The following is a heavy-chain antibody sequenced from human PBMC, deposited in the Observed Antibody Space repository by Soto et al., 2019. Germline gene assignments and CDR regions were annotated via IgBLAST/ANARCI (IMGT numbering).Heavy chain of an antibody. CDR2: IYYSGST. J-gene: IGHJ5*02. D-gene: IGHD6-19*01. V-gene: IGHV4-39*01. Sequence: PSETLSLTCTVSGGSISSSSYYWGWIRQPPGKGLEWIGSIYYSGSTYYNPSLKSRVTISVDTSKNQFSLKLSSVTAADTAVHYCAISSGWDNWFDPWGQGTLVTVSS. CDR1: GGSISSSSYY. CDR3: AISSGWDNWFDP.